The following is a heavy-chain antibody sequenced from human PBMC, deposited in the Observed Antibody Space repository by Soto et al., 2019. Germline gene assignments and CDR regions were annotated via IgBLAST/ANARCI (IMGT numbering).Heavy chain of an antibody. V-gene: IGHV3-33*01. CDR1: GFTFSSYG. J-gene: IGHJ6*03. CDR3: ARGGGNLYYCYYMDV. CDR2: IWYDGSNK. D-gene: IGHD3-10*01. Sequence: QVQLVESGGGVVQPGRSLRLSCAASGFTFSSYGMHWVRQAPGKGLEWVAVIWYDGSNKYYADSVKGRFTISRDNSKNTLYLQMNSLRAEDTAVYYCARGGGNLYYCYYMDVWGKGTTVTVSS.